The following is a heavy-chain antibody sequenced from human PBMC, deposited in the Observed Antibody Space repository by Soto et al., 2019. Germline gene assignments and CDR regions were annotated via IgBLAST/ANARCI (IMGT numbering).Heavy chain of an antibody. CDR1: GFTFDDYA. CDR3: AKDKTLSGWYAFDY. Sequence: DVPLVESGGGLVQPGRSLRLSCAASGFTFDDYAMHWVRQAPGKGLEWVSGISWNSGSIGYADSVKGRFTISRDNAKNSLYLQMNSLRAEDTALYYCAKDKTLSGWYAFDYWGQGTLVTVSS. V-gene: IGHV3-9*01. J-gene: IGHJ4*02. CDR2: ISWNSGSI. D-gene: IGHD6-19*01.